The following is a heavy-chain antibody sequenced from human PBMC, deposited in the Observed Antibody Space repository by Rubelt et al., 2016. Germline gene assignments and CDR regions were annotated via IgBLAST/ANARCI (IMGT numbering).Heavy chain of an antibody. CDR1: SYN. J-gene: IGHJ4*02. V-gene: IGHV3-48*01. D-gene: IGHD7-27*01. CDR2: ISSSSSTI. CDR3: ARAEGLGIGGLLDY. Sequence: SYNMNWVRQAPGKGLEWVSYISSSSSTIYYADSVKGRFTISRDNSKNTLYLQMNSLRAEDTAVYYCARAEGLGIGGLLDYWGQGTLVTVSS.